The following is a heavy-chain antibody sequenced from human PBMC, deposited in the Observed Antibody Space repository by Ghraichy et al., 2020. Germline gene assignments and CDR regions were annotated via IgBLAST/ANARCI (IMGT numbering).Heavy chain of an antibody. CDR1: GFSFSLYW. J-gene: IGHJ4*02. Sequence: SCAASGFSFSLYWMSWVRQAPGKGLEWVANIKQDGSEEDYVDSVKGRFTISRDNAENSLYLQMNSLRDEDTAVYYCATVGGSCTGGACYLLRFDSWGQGALVTVSS. D-gene: IGHD2-8*02. CDR2: IKQDGSEE. CDR3: ATVGGSCTGGACYLLRFDS. V-gene: IGHV3-7*01.